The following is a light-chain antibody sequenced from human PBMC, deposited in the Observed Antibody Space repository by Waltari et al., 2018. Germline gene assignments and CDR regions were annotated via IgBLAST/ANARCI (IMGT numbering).Light chain of an antibody. CDR2: AAS. V-gene: IGKV3-11*01. Sequence: EIVLTQSPATLSLSPGERATLSCRASQSVSSNLAWYQQKPGQAPRLLIYAASNRATGISARFSGSGSGTDFTLTINSLEPEDFAVYYCQQHSDWPLTFGGGTKVEIK. CDR1: QSVSSN. CDR3: QQHSDWPLT. J-gene: IGKJ4*01.